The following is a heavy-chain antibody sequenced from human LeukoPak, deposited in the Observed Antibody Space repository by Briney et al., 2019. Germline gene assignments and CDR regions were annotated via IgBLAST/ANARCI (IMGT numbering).Heavy chain of an antibody. CDR1: GFTFSSYE. CDR3: AREIVSAVAGNFDY. Sequence: GGSLRLSCAASGFTFSSYEMNWVRQAPGKGLEWVSYISRSGSTRTYADSVKGRFTISRDNAQNSMYLEMNSLRAEDTAVYYCAREIVSAVAGNFDYWGQGTLVTVSS. CDR2: ISRSGSTR. D-gene: IGHD6-19*01. V-gene: IGHV3-48*03. J-gene: IGHJ4*02.